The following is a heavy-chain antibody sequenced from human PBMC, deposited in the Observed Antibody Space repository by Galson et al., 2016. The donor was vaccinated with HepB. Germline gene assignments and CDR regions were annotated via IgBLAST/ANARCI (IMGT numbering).Heavy chain of an antibody. V-gene: IGHV3-53*01. CDR2: IYSGDST. D-gene: IGHD6-19*01. J-gene: IGHJ5*02. CDR3: ARGKAVTGSDPLDP. Sequence: SLRLSCAASGFTVSSTFMTWVRQAPGKGLEWVSVIYSGDSTNYADSAKGRFTTSRDNSKNTLYLQMNSLRVEDTAVYYCARGKAVTGSDPLDPWGQGTLVTVSS. CDR1: GFTVSSTF.